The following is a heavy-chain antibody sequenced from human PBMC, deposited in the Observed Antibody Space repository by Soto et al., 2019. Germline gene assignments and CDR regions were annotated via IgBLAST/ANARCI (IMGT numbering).Heavy chain of an antibody. V-gene: IGHV4-39*01. CDR1: GGSVDWTSYC. CDR2: VCNSGNP. Sequence: NPSETLSLTCSVSGGSVDWTSYCWAWIRRPPGKGLEWIAIVCNSGNPFYTPSLRSRVTISVDTSKNQFFLRLTSVTASDTAVYYCARHVPHDDWVDPWGQGTLVTVSS. J-gene: IGHJ5*02. CDR3: ARHVPHDDWVDP.